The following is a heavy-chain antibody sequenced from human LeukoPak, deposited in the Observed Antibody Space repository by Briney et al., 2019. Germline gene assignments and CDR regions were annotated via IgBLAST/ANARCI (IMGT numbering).Heavy chain of an antibody. J-gene: IGHJ4*02. CDR2: ISGSGGDT. D-gene: IGHD3-9*01. Sequence: GGSLRLSCAASGFTFTSYAMSWVRQAPGKGLEWVSAISGSGGDTYYADSVKGRFTISRDNSKNTLYLQMNSLRAEDTAIYYCADGILRYFDWLLSPVDYWGQGTLVTVSS. CDR3: ADGILRYFDWLLSPVDY. CDR1: GFTFTSYA. V-gene: IGHV3-23*01.